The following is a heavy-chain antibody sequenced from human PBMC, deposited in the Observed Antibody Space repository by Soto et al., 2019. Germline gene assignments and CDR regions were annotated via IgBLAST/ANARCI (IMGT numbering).Heavy chain of an antibody. V-gene: IGHV3-33*01. CDR3: AREILTGEPVYYYYGMDV. CDR2: IWYDGSNK. Sequence: GGSLRLSCAASGFTFSSYGMHWVRQAPGKGLEWVAVIWYDGSNKYYADSVKGRFTISRDNSKNTLYLQMNSLRAEDTAVYYCAREILTGEPVYYYYGMDVWGQGTTVTVSS. J-gene: IGHJ6*02. D-gene: IGHD3-9*01. CDR1: GFTFSSYG.